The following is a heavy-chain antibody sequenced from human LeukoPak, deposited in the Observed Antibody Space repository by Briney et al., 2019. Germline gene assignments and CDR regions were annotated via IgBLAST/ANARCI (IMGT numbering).Heavy chain of an antibody. CDR2: ISSSGSTI. D-gene: IGHD3-22*01. CDR1: GFIFSSYE. Sequence: PGGSLRLSCAASGFIFSSYEMNWVRQAPGKGLEWISYISSSGSTIYYADSVKGRFTISRDNAENSLYLQMNSLRAEDTAVYYCARVGYYDSSGFWGRGTLVTVSS. CDR3: ARVGYYDSSGF. V-gene: IGHV3-48*03. J-gene: IGHJ4*02.